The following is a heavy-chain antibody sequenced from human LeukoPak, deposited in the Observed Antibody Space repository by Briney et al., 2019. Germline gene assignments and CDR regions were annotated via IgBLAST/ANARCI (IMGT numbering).Heavy chain of an antibody. J-gene: IGHJ3*02. V-gene: IGHV3-33*01. Sequence: GGPLRLSCAASGFTFSSYGMHWVRQAPGKELEWVAVIWYDGSNKYYADSVKGRFIISRDNSKNTLYLQMNSLRAEDTAVYYCARELGRVGAFDIWGQGTMVTVSS. CDR3: ARELGRVGAFDI. D-gene: IGHD1-26*01. CDR1: GFTFSSYG. CDR2: IWYDGSNK.